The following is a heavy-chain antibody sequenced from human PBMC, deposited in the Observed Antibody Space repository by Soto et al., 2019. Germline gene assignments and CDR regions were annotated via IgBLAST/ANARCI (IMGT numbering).Heavy chain of an antibody. CDR2: IIPIFGTA. Sequence: QVQLVQSGAEVKKPGSSVKVSCKASGGTFSSYAISWVRQAPGQGLEWMGGIIPIFGTANYAQKFQGRVTITADESPSTDYMELSSLRSEDPAVYYCAKEYYYDSSVGNWFEPWGQGNMVTVYS. CDR1: GGTFSSYA. CDR3: AKEYYYDSSVGNWFEP. V-gene: IGHV1-69*01. D-gene: IGHD3-22*01. J-gene: IGHJ5*01.